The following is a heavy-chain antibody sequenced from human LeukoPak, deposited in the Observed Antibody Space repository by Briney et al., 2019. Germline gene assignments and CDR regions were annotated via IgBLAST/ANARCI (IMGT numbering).Heavy chain of an antibody. CDR2: ISTSSNYI. Sequence: PGGSLRLSCAASGFTFRSYSMNWVRQAPGKGLEWVSPISTSSNYIFYADSVKGRFTISRDNAKNSLYLQMNSLRAEDTAVYYCARDSSGWSNWFDPWGQGTLVTVSS. D-gene: IGHD6-19*01. CDR1: GFTFRSYS. CDR3: ARDSSGWSNWFDP. V-gene: IGHV3-21*01. J-gene: IGHJ5*02.